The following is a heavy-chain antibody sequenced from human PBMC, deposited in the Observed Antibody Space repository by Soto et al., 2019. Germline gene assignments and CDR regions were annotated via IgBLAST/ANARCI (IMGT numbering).Heavy chain of an antibody. J-gene: IGHJ4*02. CDR2: IYYSGST. V-gene: IGHV4-61*01. CDR1: GGSISSSSTYY. CDR3: ARSDGRY. Sequence: SETLSLTCTVSGGSISSSSTYYWSWIRQPPGKGLEWIGYIYYSGSTDYNPSLKSRVTISVGTSKNQFSLKLSSVTAADTAVYYCARSDGRYWGQGTLVTVSS.